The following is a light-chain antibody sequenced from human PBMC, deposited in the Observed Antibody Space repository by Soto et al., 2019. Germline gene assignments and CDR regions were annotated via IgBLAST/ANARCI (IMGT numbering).Light chain of an antibody. J-gene: IGLJ1*01. V-gene: IGLV2-8*01. Sequence: QSALTQPPSASGSPGQSVTISCTGTSSDVGAYNFVSWYQHHPGKAPKLMIYEVTNRPSGVPDRFSGSKSGNTATLTVSGLQAEDEDDYYCTCNAGNHSFPYVFGAVTKLTVL. CDR2: EVT. CDR3: TCNAGNHSFPYV. CDR1: SSDVGAYNF.